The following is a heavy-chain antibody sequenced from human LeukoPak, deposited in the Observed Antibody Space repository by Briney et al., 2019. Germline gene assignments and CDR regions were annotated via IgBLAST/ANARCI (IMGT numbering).Heavy chain of an antibody. D-gene: IGHD1-26*01. J-gene: IGHJ4*02. CDR3: ARDKVVGATHFDY. CDR2: IKQDGSDK. CDR1: GFTFSSYW. Sequence: GGSLRLSCVASGFTFSSYWMSWVRQAPGKGLEWVANIKQDGSDKNYVDSVKSRFTISRDNAKNSLYLQMHSLRAEDTAVYYCARDKVVGATHFDYWGQGTLVTVSS. V-gene: IGHV3-7*01.